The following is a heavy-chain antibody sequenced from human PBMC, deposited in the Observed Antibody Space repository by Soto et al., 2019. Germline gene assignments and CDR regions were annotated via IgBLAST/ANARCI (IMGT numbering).Heavy chain of an antibody. Sequence: GGSLRLSCAASGFTVSSNYMSWVRQAPGKGLEWVSVIYSGGSTYYADSVKGRFTISRDNSKNTLYLQMNSLRAEDTAVYYCARDTVVTPLGYYYYGMDVWGQGTTVTVSS. CDR2: IYSGGST. V-gene: IGHV3-53*01. D-gene: IGHD2-21*02. CDR3: ARDTVVTPLGYYYYGMDV. CDR1: GFTVSSNY. J-gene: IGHJ6*02.